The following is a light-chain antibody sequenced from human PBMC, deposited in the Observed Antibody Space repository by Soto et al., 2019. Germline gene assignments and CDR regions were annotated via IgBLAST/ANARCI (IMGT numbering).Light chain of an antibody. Sequence: QSVLTQPASVSGSPGQSITISCTGTSSDVGGYNYVSWYQQLPGNAPKLMIYHVTNRPSGVSDRFSGSKSGNTASLTISGLQAEDEADYYCSSYTSSTAYIFGTGTKVTVL. CDR1: SSDVGGYNY. V-gene: IGLV2-14*01. CDR3: SSYTSSTAYI. CDR2: HVT. J-gene: IGLJ1*01.